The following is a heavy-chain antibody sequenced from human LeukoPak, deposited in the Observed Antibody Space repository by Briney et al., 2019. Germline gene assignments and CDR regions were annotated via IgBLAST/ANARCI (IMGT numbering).Heavy chain of an antibody. J-gene: IGHJ4*02. CDR1: GFTFSSHA. D-gene: IGHD3-22*01. Sequence: PGTSLRLSCATSGFTFSSHAMYWVRQAPGKGLEWVAIISYDGSNRYYTDSVKGRFTISRHIPRNTLYLQMNSLRAEDTAVYYCARGAGDDTSGSRMKGAFDYWGQGTLVTVSS. CDR3: ARGAGDDTSGSRMKGAFDY. CDR2: ISYDGSNR. V-gene: IGHV3-30*14.